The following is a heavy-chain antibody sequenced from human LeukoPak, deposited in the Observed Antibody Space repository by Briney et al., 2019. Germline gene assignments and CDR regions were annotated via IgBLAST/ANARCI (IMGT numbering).Heavy chain of an antibody. Sequence: GGSLRLSCAASGFTFSSYAMYWVRQAPGKGLEWVSGIFGSGGSTHYADSVKGRFTISRDNAKDTLYLQMSSLRDEDSAVYYCVSDLCGGDDQWGRGTLVTVSS. CDR3: VSDLCGGDDQ. CDR1: GFTFSSYA. D-gene: IGHD3-3*01. CDR2: IFGSGGST. V-gene: IGHV3-23*01. J-gene: IGHJ5*02.